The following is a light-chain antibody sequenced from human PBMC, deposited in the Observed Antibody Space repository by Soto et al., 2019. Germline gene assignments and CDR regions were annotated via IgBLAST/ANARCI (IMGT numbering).Light chain of an antibody. J-gene: IGKJ2*01. Sequence: DIQMTQSPSSLSASVGDRVTITCRASQGIGIDLGWYQQKPGKAPKRLIYAASSLQSGVPSRFSGSGAGTEFTLTISSLQTEDFATYYCLQHSSYPLTFGQGTKLEIK. V-gene: IGKV1-17*01. CDR2: AAS. CDR1: QGIGID. CDR3: LQHSSYPLT.